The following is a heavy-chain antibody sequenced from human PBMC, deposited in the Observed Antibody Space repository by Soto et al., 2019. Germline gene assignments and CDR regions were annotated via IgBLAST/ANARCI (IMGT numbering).Heavy chain of an antibody. V-gene: IGHV3-15*01. D-gene: IGHD3-9*01. CDR3: TTGIYYDILTGYHNVAY. Sequence: VGSLRLSCVASGFNLSHPWMTWVRQAAGKGLEWVGRIKSKTDGGTADYAAPVKGRATISRDDSKNTVYLQMNSLKTEDTAVYYCTTGIYYDILTGYHNVAYWGQGALVTVSS. CDR1: GFNLSHPW. CDR2: IKSKTDGGTA. J-gene: IGHJ4*02.